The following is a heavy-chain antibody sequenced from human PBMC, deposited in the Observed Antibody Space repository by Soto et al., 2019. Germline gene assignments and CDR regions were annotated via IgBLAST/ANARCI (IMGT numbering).Heavy chain of an antibody. CDR3: ARVPFPPYYYYGMDV. CDR2: ISVYNGNT. V-gene: IGHV1-18*04. Sequence: ASVKVSCKASGYTFTSYGISWVRQAPGQGLEWMGWISVYNGNTNYAQKLQGRVTMTTDTSTSTAYMELRSLRSDDTAVYYCARVPFPPYYYYGMDVWGQGTTVTVSS. J-gene: IGHJ6*02. CDR1: GYTFTSYG.